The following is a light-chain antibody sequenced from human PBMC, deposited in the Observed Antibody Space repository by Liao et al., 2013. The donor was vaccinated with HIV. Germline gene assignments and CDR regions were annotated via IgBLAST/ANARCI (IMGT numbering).Light chain of an antibody. J-gene: IGLJ3*02. CDR3: QVWDSTGDHPGV. Sequence: SYELTQPPSVSVAPGKTATITCEGINIRSQSVHWYQQKPGQAPVLVMYYDSDRPSGIPERFSGSNSGNTANLTISRVEAGDEADYYCQVWDSTGDHPGVFGGGTKLTVL. CDR1: NIRSQS. CDR2: YDS. V-gene: IGLV3-21*04.